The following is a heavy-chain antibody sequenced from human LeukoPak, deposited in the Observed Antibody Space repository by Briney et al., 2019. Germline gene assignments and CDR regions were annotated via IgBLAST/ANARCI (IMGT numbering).Heavy chain of an antibody. CDR3: ARAGEVYNSGSYLEY. CDR2: IIPIFGPA. J-gene: IGHJ4*02. CDR1: GGTFSNYA. D-gene: IGHD6-19*01. Sequence: SVKVSCKASGGTFSNYAIGWVRQAPGQGLEWMGGIIPIFGPANYAQKFQGRVTIAADESTSTAYMELSSLRSEDTAVYYCARAGEVYNSGSYLEYWGQGTLVTVSS. V-gene: IGHV1-69*13.